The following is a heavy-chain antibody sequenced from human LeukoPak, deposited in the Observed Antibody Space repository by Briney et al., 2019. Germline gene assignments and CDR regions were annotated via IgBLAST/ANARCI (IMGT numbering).Heavy chain of an antibody. V-gene: IGHV4-59*01. D-gene: IGHD3-10*01. CDR3: ARDRASGYFDY. CDR1: GGSISSYY. J-gene: IGHJ4*02. CDR2: IYYSGGT. Sequence: PSETLSLTCTVSGGSISSYYWSWIRQPPGKGLEWIGYIYYSGGTNYNLSLKSRVTISVDTYKNQFPLKLSSVTAADTAVYYCARDRASGYFDYWGQGTLVTVSS.